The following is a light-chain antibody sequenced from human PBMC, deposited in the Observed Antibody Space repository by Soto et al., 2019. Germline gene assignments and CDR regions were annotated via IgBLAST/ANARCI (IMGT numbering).Light chain of an antibody. Sequence: VLTQSPGSLSLSPGERATLSSSVSQSVSSSYLAWYQQKPGQAPRLLIYGASSRATGIPDRFSGSGSGTDFTLTISSLEPEDFAVYYCQQYGSSPRTFGPGTKVDIK. CDR2: GAS. CDR1: QSVSSSY. J-gene: IGKJ3*01. V-gene: IGKV3-20*01. CDR3: QQYGSSPRT.